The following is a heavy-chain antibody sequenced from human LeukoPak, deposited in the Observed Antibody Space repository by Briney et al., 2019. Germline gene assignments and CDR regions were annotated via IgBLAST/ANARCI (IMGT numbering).Heavy chain of an antibody. V-gene: IGHV4-59*08. D-gene: IGHD3-3*01. J-gene: IGHJ5*02. Sequence: SETLSLTCTVSGGSIGSYYWSWIRQPPGKGLEWIGYIYYSGSTNYNPSLKSRVTISVDTSKNQFSLKLSSATAADTAVYYCARQSTDFWSGYTKVVWFDPWGQGTLVTVSS. CDR3: ARQSTDFWSGYTKVVWFDP. CDR1: GGSIGSYY. CDR2: IYYSGST.